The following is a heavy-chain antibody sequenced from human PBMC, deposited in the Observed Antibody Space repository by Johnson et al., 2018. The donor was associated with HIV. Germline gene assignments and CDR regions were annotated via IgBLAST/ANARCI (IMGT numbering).Heavy chain of an antibody. D-gene: IGHD4-23*01. J-gene: IGHJ3*02. Sequence: VQLVESGGGLVQPGGSLRLSCAASGFTFSSYWMSWVRQAPGKGLEWVANIKQDGSEKYYVDSVKGGFTISRENAKNSLYLQMNSRRAEDTAGYYCARPTTVEKGEDALDIWGQGTMVTVSS. CDR2: IKQDGSEK. V-gene: IGHV3-7*03. CDR3: ARPTTVEKGEDALDI. CDR1: GFTFSSYW.